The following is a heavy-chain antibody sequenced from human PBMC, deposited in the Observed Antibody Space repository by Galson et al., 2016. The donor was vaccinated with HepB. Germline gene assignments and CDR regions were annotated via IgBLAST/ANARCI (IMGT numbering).Heavy chain of an antibody. V-gene: IGHV4-30-4*01. J-gene: IGHJ5*02. Sequence: TLSLTSTVSGGSISSGGYHWCWVRQPPGKGLEWIGEIDYTGIPHYNPSLKSRITTSVDTARNQFSLTLSSVTAEDTAVYYCVSLIAGGSGKGSWGQGTLVTVSS. CDR2: IDYTGIP. CDR1: GGSISSGGYH. D-gene: IGHD3-10*01. CDR3: VSLIAGGSGKGS.